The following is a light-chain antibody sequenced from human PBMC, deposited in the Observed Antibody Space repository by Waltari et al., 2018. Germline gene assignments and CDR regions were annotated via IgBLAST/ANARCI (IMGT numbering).Light chain of an antibody. J-gene: IGKJ1*01. V-gene: IGKV3-20*01. CDR1: QSVGRT. CDR2: DAS. Sequence: EIVLTQSPASLSLSPGDRATLSCRASQSVGRTLAWYQQRPGQAPRLHSYDASSRATGIPDRFSGSGSGTDFSLTISRLEPEDFAVYYCQKYGTRPATFGQGTKVEVK. CDR3: QKYGTRPAT.